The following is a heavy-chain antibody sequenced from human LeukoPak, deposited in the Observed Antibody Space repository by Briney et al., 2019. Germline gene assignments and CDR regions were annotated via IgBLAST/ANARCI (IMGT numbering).Heavy chain of an antibody. V-gene: IGHV4-59*01. J-gene: IGHJ5*02. CDR1: GGSIRNYH. Sequence: PSETLSLTCTVSGGSIRNYHWSWIRQPPGKGLEWIGYIYYTGSTNYNPSLKSRVTISVDTSKNQFSLKLSSVTAADTAVYYCARGFWFDPWGQGTLVTVSS. CDR2: IYYTGST. CDR3: ARGFWFDP.